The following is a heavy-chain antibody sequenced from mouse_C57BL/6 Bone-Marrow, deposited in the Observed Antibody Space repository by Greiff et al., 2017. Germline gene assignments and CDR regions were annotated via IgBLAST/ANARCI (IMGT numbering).Heavy chain of an antibody. CDR3: ARDTTVVASYYFDD. D-gene: IGHD1-1*01. Sequence: VQLQQSGAELARPGASVKLSCKASGYPFTSYGISWVKQRTGQGLEWIGEIYPRSGNTYYNEKFKGKATLTADKSSSTAYMELRSLTSEDSAGYFCARDTTVVASYYFDDWGQGTTRTVSS. J-gene: IGHJ2*01. CDR1: GYPFTSYG. CDR2: IYPRSGNT. V-gene: IGHV1-81*01.